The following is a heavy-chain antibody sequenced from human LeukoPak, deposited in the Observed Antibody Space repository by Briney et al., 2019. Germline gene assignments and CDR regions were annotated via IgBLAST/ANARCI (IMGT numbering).Heavy chain of an antibody. CDR1: GFTFSSYW. J-gene: IGHJ4*02. Sequence: GGSLRLSCAASGFTFSSYWMSWVRQAPGKGLEWVSRINSDGSSTSYADSVKGRFTISRDNAKNTLYLQMNSLRAEDTAVYYCARGGYSGYNFDYWGQGTLVTVSS. CDR2: INSDGSST. CDR3: ARGGYSGYNFDY. D-gene: IGHD5-12*01. V-gene: IGHV3-74*01.